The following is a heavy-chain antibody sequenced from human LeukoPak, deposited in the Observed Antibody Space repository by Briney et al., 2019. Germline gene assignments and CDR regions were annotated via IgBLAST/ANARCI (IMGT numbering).Heavy chain of an antibody. J-gene: IGHJ4*02. D-gene: IGHD6-13*01. Sequence: SETLSLTCTVSGGSISSYYWSWIRQPPGKGLEWIGYTYYSGTTNYNPSLKSRVTISVDTSKNQFSLKLSSVTAADTAVYYCARGVYIAAAQYAYWGQGTLVTVSS. CDR3: ARGVYIAAAQYAY. CDR2: TYYSGTT. CDR1: GGSISSYY. V-gene: IGHV4-59*01.